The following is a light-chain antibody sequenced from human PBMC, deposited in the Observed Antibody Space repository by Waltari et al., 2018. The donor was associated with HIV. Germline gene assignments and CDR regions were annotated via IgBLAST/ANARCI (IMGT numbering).Light chain of an antibody. Sequence: QSVLTQPPSVSGAPGQRVTIPCTGSSSNIGAGHDVPWYQQLPGTAPKLLLYGNNHRASGVPDRFSGSKSDTSASLAITGLQSEDEADYYCQSYDSTLSGSDWVFGGGTKLTVL. J-gene: IGLJ3*02. V-gene: IGLV1-40*01. CDR1: SSNIGAGHD. CDR3: QSYDSTLSGSDWV. CDR2: GNN.